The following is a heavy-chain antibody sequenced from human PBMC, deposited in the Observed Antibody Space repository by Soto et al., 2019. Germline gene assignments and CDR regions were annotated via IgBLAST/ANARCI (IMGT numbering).Heavy chain of an antibody. D-gene: IGHD3-10*01. V-gene: IGHV4-59*12. J-gene: IGHJ5*02. CDR2: IYYSGST. CDR1: GGSISSYY. CDR3: ASSPLNMVRGVIDLVAVGWFDP. Sequence: SETLSLTCTVSGGSISSYYWSWIRQPPGKGLEWIGYIYYSGSTNYNPSLKSRVTISVDTSKNQFSLKLSSVTAADTAVYYCASSPLNMVRGVIDLVAVGWFDPWGQGTLVTVSS.